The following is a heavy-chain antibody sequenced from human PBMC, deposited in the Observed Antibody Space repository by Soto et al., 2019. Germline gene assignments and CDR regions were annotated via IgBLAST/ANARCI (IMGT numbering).Heavy chain of an antibody. V-gene: IGHV4-31*03. D-gene: IGHD3-3*01. Sequence: SETLSLTCTVSGGSISSGGYYWSWIRQHPGKGLEWIGYIYYSGSTYYNPSLKSRVTISVDTSKNQFSLKLSSVTAADTAVYYCARVTIFGVDHPFDYWGQGTLVTVS. CDR3: ARVTIFGVDHPFDY. CDR2: IYYSGST. CDR1: GGSISSGGYY. J-gene: IGHJ4*02.